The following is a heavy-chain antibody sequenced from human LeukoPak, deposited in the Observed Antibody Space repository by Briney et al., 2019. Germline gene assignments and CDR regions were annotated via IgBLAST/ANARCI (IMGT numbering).Heavy chain of an antibody. D-gene: IGHD3-22*01. CDR3: ARSPRNYYDSGHDAFDI. J-gene: IGHJ3*02. CDR1: GFTFSSYW. V-gene: IGHV3-74*01. CDR2: INSDGSST. Sequence: GGSLRLSCAASGFTFSSYWMHWVRQAPGKGLVWVSRINSDGSSTYYADSVKGRFTISRDNSKNTLYLQMNSLRAEDTAVYYCARSPRNYYDSGHDAFDIWGQGTMVTVSS.